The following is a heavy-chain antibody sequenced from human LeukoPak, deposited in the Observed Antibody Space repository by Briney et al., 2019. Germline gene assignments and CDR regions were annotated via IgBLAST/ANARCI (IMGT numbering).Heavy chain of an antibody. J-gene: IGHJ6*03. CDR2: ISGSGSSA. CDR3: ANLPMAPDDYHHYMNV. CDR1: GFTFSSYA. Sequence: GGSLRLSCAASGFTFSSYAMTWVRQAPGEGLQWVSDISGSGSSAYYADPVRGRFTISRDNSKNTLYLQMNGLRAEDTAVYSCANLPMAPDDYHHYMNVWGKGTTVTVSS. V-gene: IGHV3-23*01. D-gene: IGHD2-8*01.